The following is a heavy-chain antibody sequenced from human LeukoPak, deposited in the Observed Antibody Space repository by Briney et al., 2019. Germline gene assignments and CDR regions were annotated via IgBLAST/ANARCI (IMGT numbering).Heavy chain of an antibody. Sequence: ASVKVSCKASGGTFSSYAISWVRQAPGQGLEWMGGIIPIFGTANYAQKFQGRVTITTDESTSTAYMELSSLRSEDTAVYYCARGRRLFGGYYFDYWGQGTLVTVSS. V-gene: IGHV1-69*05. CDR2: IIPIFGTA. J-gene: IGHJ4*02. CDR1: GGTFSSYA. CDR3: ARGRRLFGGYYFDY. D-gene: IGHD5-12*01.